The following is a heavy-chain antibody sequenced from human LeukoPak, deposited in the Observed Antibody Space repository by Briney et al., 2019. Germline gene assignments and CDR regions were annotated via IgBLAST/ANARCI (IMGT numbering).Heavy chain of an antibody. CDR2: IKQDGSEK. V-gene: IGHV3-7*01. CDR1: GFTFSNYG. Sequence: RAGGSLRLSCTASGFTFSNYGFHWVRQAPGKGLEWVANIKQDGSEKYYVDSVKGRFTISRDNAKNSLYLQMNSLRAEDTAVYYCARDSKRYSSSSPLPYFDYWGQGTLVTVSS. J-gene: IGHJ4*02. CDR3: ARDSKRYSSSSPLPYFDY. D-gene: IGHD6-6*01.